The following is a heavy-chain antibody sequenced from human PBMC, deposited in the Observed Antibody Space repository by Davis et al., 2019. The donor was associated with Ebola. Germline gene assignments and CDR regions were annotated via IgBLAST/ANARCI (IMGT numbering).Heavy chain of an antibody. D-gene: IGHD6-25*01. CDR3: ARVQRFYGMDV. J-gene: IGHJ6*02. V-gene: IGHV4-34*01. Sequence: MPSETLSLTCAVYSGSFSGYYWSWIRQSPGKGLEWIGEISHTGDTNYNPSLKSRVTISVDKSKNQFSLKLSSVTAADTAVYYCARVQRFYGMDVWGQGTTVTVSS. CDR1: SGSFSGYY. CDR2: ISHTGDT.